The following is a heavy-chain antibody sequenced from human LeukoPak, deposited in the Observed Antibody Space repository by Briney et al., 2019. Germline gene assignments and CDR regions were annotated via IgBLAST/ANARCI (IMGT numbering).Heavy chain of an antibody. J-gene: IGHJ3*02. CDR2: IKQDGSEK. CDR3: AREVEAFDI. Sequence: GGSLRLSCAASGFTFSSYGMHWVRQAPGKGLEWVANIKQDGSEKYYVDSVKGRFTISRDNAKNSLYLQMNSLRAEDTAVYYCAREVEAFDIWGQGTMVTVSS. CDR1: GFTFSSYG. D-gene: IGHD1-26*01. V-gene: IGHV3-7*03.